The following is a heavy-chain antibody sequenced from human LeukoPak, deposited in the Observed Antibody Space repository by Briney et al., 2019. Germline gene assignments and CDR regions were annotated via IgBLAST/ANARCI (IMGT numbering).Heavy chain of an antibody. J-gene: IGHJ4*02. Sequence: SSETLSLTCTVSGGSISSYYWSWIRQPPGKGLEWIGYIYYSGSTNYNPPLKSRVTISVDTSKNQFSLKLSSVTAADTAVYYCARDGYSGFDYWGQGTLVTVSS. D-gene: IGHD5-24*01. CDR1: GGSISSYY. CDR2: IYYSGST. V-gene: IGHV4-59*01. CDR3: ARDGYSGFDY.